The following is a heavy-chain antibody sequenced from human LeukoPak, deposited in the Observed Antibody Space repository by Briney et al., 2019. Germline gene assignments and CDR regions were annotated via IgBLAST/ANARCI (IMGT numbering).Heavy chain of an antibody. J-gene: IGHJ5*02. D-gene: IGHD6-19*01. CDR3: AKEDSSGWAYKFDP. V-gene: IGHV3-30*02. CDR1: GLPFCSYG. Sequence: PGGSLRLSCAASGLPFCSYGVHSAPQAPGRGVEWVAFIRYDGSNKYYADSVESRFTISRDNSNNAMYLQMNSLRAEDAAVYYCAKEDSSGWAYKFDPWGQGTLVTVSS. CDR2: IRYDGSNK.